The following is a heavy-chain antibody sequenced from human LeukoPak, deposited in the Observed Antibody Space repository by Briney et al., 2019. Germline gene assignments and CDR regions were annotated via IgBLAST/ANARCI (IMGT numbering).Heavy chain of an antibody. J-gene: IGHJ4*02. Sequence: GESLKISCKGSGYSFTSYWIGWVRQMPGKGLEWMGIIYPGDSDTRYSPSFQGQVTISADKSISTAYLQWSSLKASDTAMYYCARECIAAAGTPPFFDYWGQGTLVTVSS. D-gene: IGHD6-13*01. CDR1: GYSFTSYW. CDR3: ARECIAAAGTPPFFDY. V-gene: IGHV5-51*01. CDR2: IYPGDSDT.